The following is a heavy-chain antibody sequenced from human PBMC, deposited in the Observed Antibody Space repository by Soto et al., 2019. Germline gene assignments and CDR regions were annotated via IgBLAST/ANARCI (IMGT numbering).Heavy chain of an antibody. D-gene: IGHD6-19*01. CDR3: ARDCRIAVAGTAPYYYYGMDV. CDR1: GYTNTSYD. V-gene: IGHV1-8*01. CDR2: MNPNSGNT. Sequence: ASVKVACKASGYTNTSYDINWLRQTNKQGLEWMGWMNPNSGNTGYAQKFQGRVTMTRNTSISTAYMELSSLRSEDTAVYYCARDCRIAVAGTAPYYYYGMDVWGQGTTVTVSS. J-gene: IGHJ6*02.